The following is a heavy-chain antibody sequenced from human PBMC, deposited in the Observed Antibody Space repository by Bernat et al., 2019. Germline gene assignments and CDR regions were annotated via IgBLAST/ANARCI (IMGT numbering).Heavy chain of an antibody. V-gene: IGHV1-18*04. CDR1: GYTFTSYD. CDR3: ARVGPSSARPYYYYMDV. CDR2: ISAYNGNT. Sequence: QVQLVQSGAEVKKPGASVKVSCKASGYTFTSYDISWVRQAPGQGLEWMGWISAYNGNTNYAQKLQGRVTMTTDTSTSTVYMELRSLRSDDTAVYYCARVGPSSARPYYYYMDVWGKGTTVTVSS. J-gene: IGHJ6*03. D-gene: IGHD3-16*01.